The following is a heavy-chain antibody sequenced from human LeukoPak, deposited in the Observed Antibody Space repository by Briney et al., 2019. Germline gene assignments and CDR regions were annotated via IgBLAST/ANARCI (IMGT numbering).Heavy chain of an antibody. CDR3: ARDQGIPTYYYGMDV. Sequence: VASVKVSCTASGYTFTGYYMHWVRQAPGQGLEWMGWINPNSGGTNYAQKFQGRVTMTRDTSISTAYMELSRLRSDDTAVYYCARDQGIPTYYYGMDVWGQGTTVTVSS. CDR1: GYTFTGYY. V-gene: IGHV1-2*02. CDR2: INPNSGGT. J-gene: IGHJ6*02.